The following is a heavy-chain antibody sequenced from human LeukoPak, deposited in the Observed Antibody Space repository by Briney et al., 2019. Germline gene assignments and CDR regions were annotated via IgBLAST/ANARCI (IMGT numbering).Heavy chain of an antibody. Sequence: GGSLRLSCAASGFTFNKYWMSWVRQAPGKGLEWVSSISSSSSYIYYADSVKGRFTISRDNAKNSLYLQMNSLRAEDTAVYYCARDYYDSSGHIREGDYWGQGTLVTVSS. CDR1: GFTFNKYW. CDR3: ARDYYDSSGHIREGDY. V-gene: IGHV3-21*01. CDR2: ISSSSSYI. J-gene: IGHJ4*02. D-gene: IGHD3-22*01.